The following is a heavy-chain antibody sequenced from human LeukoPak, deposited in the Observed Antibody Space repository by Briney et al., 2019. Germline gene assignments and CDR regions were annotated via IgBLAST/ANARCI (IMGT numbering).Heavy chain of an antibody. CDR1: GFTFSSYA. J-gene: IGHJ5*02. D-gene: IGHD3-9*01. Sequence: PGGSLRLSCAASGFTFSSYAMHWGRQAPGKGLERGAVISYDGSNNYYAYSVTCRFTISSDNSKNTLYLQMNSLRAEDTAVYYCARDLKPRLRYFEERPNWFDHWGQGTLVTVSS. CDR2: ISYDGSNN. V-gene: IGHV3-30-3*01. CDR3: ARDLKPRLRYFEERPNWFDH.